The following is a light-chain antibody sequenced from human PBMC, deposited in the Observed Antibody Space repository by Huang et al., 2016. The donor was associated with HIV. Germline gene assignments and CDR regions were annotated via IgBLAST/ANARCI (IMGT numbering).Light chain of an antibody. V-gene: IGKV3D-20*01. CDR1: QTVKSDY. Sequence: EIVLTQSPATLSLSPGGRATLACGASQTVKSDYLAWYQQRPGPAPRLVIYDASNRAAGIPDRFSGSGSGTDFTLTISRLEPEDFAIYYCQQYGTSPRTFGQGTRVEVK. J-gene: IGKJ1*01. CDR3: QQYGTSPRT. CDR2: DAS.